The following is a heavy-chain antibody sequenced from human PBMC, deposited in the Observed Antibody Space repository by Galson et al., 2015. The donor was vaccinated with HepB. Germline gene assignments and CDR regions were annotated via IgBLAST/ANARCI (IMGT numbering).Heavy chain of an antibody. CDR1: GFTFSRHG. Sequence: SLRLSCAASGFTFSRHGMHWVRQTPGKGLEWLALIWYDGSNKHYADSVRGRFTISRDNSKNTLYLQMNSLRAEDTAKYYCAREDPNIAVAVLESWGQGTLV. D-gene: IGHD6-19*01. J-gene: IGHJ5*02. CDR3: AREDPNIAVAVLES. CDR2: IWYDGSNK. V-gene: IGHV3-33*01.